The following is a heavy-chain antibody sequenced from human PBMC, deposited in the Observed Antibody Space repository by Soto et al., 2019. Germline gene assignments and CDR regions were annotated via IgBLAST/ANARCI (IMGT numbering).Heavy chain of an antibody. J-gene: IGHJ4*02. D-gene: IGHD4-17*01. CDR2: IYWDDSK. CDR3: AKKGGGDYILGY. V-gene: IGHV2-5*02. Sequence: QITLKESGPTLVKPTQTLTLTCTFSGFSLSTNGVGVGWIRQPPGKALEWLALIYWDDSKEYSPSLRSRLTFIKDTSRNQVVLTMTDMDPVDTATYYRAKKGGGDYILGYWGQGTLVTVSA. CDR1: GFSLSTNGVG.